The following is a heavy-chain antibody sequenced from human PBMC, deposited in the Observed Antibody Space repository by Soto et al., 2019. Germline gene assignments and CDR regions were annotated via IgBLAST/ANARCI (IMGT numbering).Heavy chain of an antibody. CDR3: ARDGPQSPQAFDY. J-gene: IGHJ4*02. CDR2: IWYDGSNK. CDR1: GFTFSSYG. Sequence: GGSLRLSCAASGFTFSSYGMHWVRQAPGKGLEWVAVIWYDGSNKYYADSVKGRFTISRDNSKNTLYLQMNSLRAEDTAVYYCARDGPQSPQAFDYWGQGTLVTVSS. V-gene: IGHV3-33*01.